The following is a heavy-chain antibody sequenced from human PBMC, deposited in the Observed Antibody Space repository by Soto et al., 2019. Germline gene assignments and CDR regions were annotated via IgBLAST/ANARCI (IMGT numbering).Heavy chain of an antibody. D-gene: IGHD2-15*01. CDR2: VSIGGST. CDR1: GFTFRGYW. J-gene: IGHJ4*02. CDR3: AKRRGAGGHFDY. Sequence: PGGSLRLSCAASGFTFRGYWVHWVRQGPGKGLEWVAVVSIGGSTHYADSVRGRFTISRDNSKNTLSLQMNSLTAEDTAVYFCAKRRGAGGHFDYWGQGALVTVSS. V-gene: IGHV3-23*01.